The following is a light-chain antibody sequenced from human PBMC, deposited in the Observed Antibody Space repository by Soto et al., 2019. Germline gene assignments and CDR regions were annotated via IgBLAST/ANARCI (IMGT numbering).Light chain of an antibody. V-gene: IGKV3-20*01. CDR1: QSVSSSL. J-gene: IGKJ4*01. CDR2: GAS. Sequence: EIVLTQSPGTLSLSPGERATLSCRASQSVSSSLLAWYQQKPGQAQRLLIYGASSRATGIPDRFRGSGSGTDFTLTSSRLEPEDFAVYYCQQYDNSPLTFGGGTKVEIK. CDR3: QQYDNSPLT.